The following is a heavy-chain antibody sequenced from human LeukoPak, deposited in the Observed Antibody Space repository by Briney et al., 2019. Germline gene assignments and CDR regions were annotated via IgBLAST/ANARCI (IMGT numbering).Heavy chain of an antibody. CDR3: AKVMPPGRIRFYSYYMDV. Sequence: GGSLRLSCAASGFSFRSYGMHWVRQAPGKGLEYVSAISSNGGSTYYANSVKGRFTISRDNSKNTLYLQMGSLRAEDMAVYYCAKVMPPGRIRFYSYYMDVWGKGTTVTVS. CDR2: ISSNGGST. J-gene: IGHJ6*03. CDR1: GFSFRSYG. D-gene: IGHD2-15*01. V-gene: IGHV3-64*01.